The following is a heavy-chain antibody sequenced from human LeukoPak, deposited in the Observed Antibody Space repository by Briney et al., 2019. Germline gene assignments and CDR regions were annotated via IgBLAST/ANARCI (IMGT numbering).Heavy chain of an antibody. D-gene: IGHD3-3*01. J-gene: IGHJ5*02. CDR2: IHTSGST. Sequence: SETLSLTCTVSGGSISNYYWSWIRQPARKGLEWIGRIHTSGSTNYNTPLKSRVTMSVDTSKNQFSLKLSSVTAADTAVYYCARQKKTSAYYDFWSGYPDWFDPWGQGTLVTVSS. CDR1: GGSISNYY. CDR3: ARQKKTSAYYDFWSGYPDWFDP. V-gene: IGHV4-4*07.